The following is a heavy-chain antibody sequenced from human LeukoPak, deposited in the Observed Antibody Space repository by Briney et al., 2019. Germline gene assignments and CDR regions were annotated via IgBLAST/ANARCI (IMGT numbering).Heavy chain of an antibody. Sequence: ASVKVSCKASGYTFTSYGISWVRQAPGQGLEWMGWISAYNGSTSYAQKFQGRVTMTRDTSTSTAYMELRSLRSDDTAVYYCARSGSGKGDYWGQGTLVTVSS. D-gene: IGHD3-10*01. V-gene: IGHV1-18*01. J-gene: IGHJ4*02. CDR1: GYTFTSYG. CDR2: ISAYNGST. CDR3: ARSGSGKGDY.